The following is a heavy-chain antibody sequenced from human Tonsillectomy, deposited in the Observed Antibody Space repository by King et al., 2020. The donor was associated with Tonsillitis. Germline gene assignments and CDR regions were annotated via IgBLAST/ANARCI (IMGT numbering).Heavy chain of an antibody. CDR3: AREGAYSGRYGELDY. D-gene: IGHD1-26*01. CDR2: IYHSGST. J-gene: IGHJ4*02. V-gene: IGHV4-38-2*02. CDR1: GYSISSGYF. Sequence: VQLQESGPGLVKPSETLSLTCAVSGYSISSGYFWGWIRQPPGKGLEWIGSIYHSGSTYYNPSLKSRVTIPVDTSKNQFSLKLSSVTAADTAVYFCAREGAYSGRYGELDYWGQGTLVTVSS.